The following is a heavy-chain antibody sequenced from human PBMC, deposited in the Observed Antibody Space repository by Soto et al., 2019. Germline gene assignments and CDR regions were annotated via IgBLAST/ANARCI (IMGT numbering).Heavy chain of an antibody. D-gene: IGHD2-8*01. CDR3: FKDRTVGVTSGVGS. CDR1: GFTFTKYA. CDR2: ISSNGVVR. Sequence: PGGSLRLSCSASGFTFTKYAMHWVRQAPGKGLEYVSGISSNGVVRAYADSVKDRFNISRDNSKNTVFLQLSSLRGDDTAVYYCFKDRTVGVTSGVGSWGQGTMDTVSS. J-gene: IGHJ4*02. V-gene: IGHV3-64D*06.